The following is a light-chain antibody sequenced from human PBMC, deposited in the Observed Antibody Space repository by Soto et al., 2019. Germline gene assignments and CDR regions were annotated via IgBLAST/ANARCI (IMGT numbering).Light chain of an antibody. CDR2: AVS. CDR1: SSDVGHYNY. CDR3: SSFTSSTTYV. J-gene: IGLJ1*01. Sequence: QSALTQPASVSGSPGQSITISCTGTSSDVGHYNYVSWYQQYPGKAPKLMISAVSNRPSGVSNRFSGSKSGNTASLTISGLQAEDEGDYYCSSFTSSTTYVFGTGTKLTVL. V-gene: IGLV2-14*01.